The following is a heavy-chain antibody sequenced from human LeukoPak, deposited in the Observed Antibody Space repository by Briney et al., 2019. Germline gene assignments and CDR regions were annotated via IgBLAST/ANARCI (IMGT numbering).Heavy chain of an antibody. J-gene: IGHJ4*02. V-gene: IGHV3-30-3*01. CDR3: AKDRRAYSSGAPFDY. CDR1: GFTFSSYA. D-gene: IGHD6-19*01. Sequence: PERSLRLSCAASGFTFSSYAMHWVRQAPGKGLEWVAVISYDGSNKYYADSVKGRFTISRDNSKNTLYLQMNSLRAEDTAVYYCAKDRRAYSSGAPFDYWGQGTLVTVSS. CDR2: ISYDGSNK.